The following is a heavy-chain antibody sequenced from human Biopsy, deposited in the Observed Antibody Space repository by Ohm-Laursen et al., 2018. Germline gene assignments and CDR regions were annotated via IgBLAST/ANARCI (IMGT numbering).Heavy chain of an antibody. V-gene: IGHV3-33*01. CDR2: IWFDETNK. Sequence: SLRLSCTAAGFTLNKHGMHWVRQAPGKGLEWVAVIWFDETNKHYADSVKGRFTISRDNSKNMLYLQMNTLRDADTAVYYCARDPRDTALGIFDYWGLGTLVTVSS. D-gene: IGHD5-18*01. CDR3: ARDPRDTALGIFDY. CDR1: GFTLNKHG. J-gene: IGHJ4*02.